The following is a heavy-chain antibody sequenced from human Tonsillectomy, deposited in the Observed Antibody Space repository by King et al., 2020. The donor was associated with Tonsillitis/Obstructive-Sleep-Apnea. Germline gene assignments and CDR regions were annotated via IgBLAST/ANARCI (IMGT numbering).Heavy chain of an antibody. CDR3: ARGAQWGY. CDR1: GGSFSGYY. Sequence: VQLQQWGAGLLRPSETLSLTCAVYGGSFSGYYWSWIRQPPGKVLEWIGEISHSGSTSYNPSLKSRVTISLDMSKNQFSLKLTSVTAADTAVYYCARGAQWGYWGQGTLVTVSS. CDR2: ISHSGST. V-gene: IGHV4-34*01. D-gene: IGHD2-8*01. J-gene: IGHJ4*02.